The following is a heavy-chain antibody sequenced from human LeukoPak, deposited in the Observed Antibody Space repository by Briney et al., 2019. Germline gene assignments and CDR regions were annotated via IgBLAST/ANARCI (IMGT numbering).Heavy chain of an antibody. V-gene: IGHV3-23*01. J-gene: IGHJ2*01. Sequence: GGSLRLSCAASGFTFRDYAMAWVRQAPGKGLEWVSGTIGSGTATYYADSVKGRFTISRDNSKNTMYLQMNSLRADDTAVYYCAKDKISGDGKWHFDVWGRGTLVTVSS. D-gene: IGHD5-24*01. CDR2: TIGSGTAT. CDR1: GFTFRDYA. CDR3: AKDKISGDGKWHFDV.